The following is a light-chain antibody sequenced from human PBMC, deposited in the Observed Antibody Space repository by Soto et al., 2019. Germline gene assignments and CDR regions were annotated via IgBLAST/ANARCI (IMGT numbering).Light chain of an antibody. CDR2: DAS. CDR3: QQHRNLPSGT. V-gene: IGKV3-11*01. CDR1: QSVSSY. J-gene: IGKJ2*01. Sequence: EIVLTQSPATLSLSPGERATLYCSASQSVSSYLACYQQKPGHAPRLLIYDASNRATGIPARLSGSGSGSDCILANSLLLPKALAVYYCQQHRNLPSGTFGQGNPLDIK.